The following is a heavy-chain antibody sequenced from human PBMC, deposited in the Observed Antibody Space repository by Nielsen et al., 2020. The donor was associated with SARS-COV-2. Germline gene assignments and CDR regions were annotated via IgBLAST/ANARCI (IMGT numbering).Heavy chain of an antibody. Sequence: SETLSLTCAVYGGSFSGYYWSWIRQPPGKGLEWIGEINHSGSTNYNPSLKSRVTISVDTSKNQFSLKLSSVTAADTAVYYCARETRRHYDFWSGSTPHDAFDIWGQGTMVTVSS. CDR2: INHSGST. CDR1: GGSFSGYY. D-gene: IGHD3-3*01. J-gene: IGHJ3*02. CDR3: ARETRRHYDFWSGSTPHDAFDI. V-gene: IGHV4-34*01.